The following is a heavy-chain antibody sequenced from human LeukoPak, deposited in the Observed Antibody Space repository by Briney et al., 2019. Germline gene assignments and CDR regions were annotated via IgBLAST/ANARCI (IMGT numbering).Heavy chain of an antibody. CDR2: IYHSGST. Sequence: SETLSLTCTVSGGSISSGGYYWSWIRQHPGKGLECIGYIYHSGSTYYNPSLKSRVTRSVDTSKNQFSLKLSSVTAADTAVYYCAREGQCSGGSCYDYWGQGTLVTVSS. J-gene: IGHJ4*02. D-gene: IGHD2-15*01. CDR1: GGSISSGGYY. CDR3: AREGQCSGGSCYDY. V-gene: IGHV4-31*03.